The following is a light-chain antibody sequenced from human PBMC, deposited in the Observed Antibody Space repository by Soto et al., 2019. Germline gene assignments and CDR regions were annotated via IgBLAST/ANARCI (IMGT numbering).Light chain of an antibody. J-gene: IGLJ1*01. Sequence: QSALTQPRSVSGSPGQSVTISCTGTSSDVGAYDYVSWYQQHPGKAPKLMIYDVSKRPSGVPDRFSGSKSGNTASLTISGLQAEDEADYYCCSYAGSYTFYVFGTGTKVT. CDR3: CSYAGSYTFYV. CDR2: DVS. CDR1: SSDVGAYDY. V-gene: IGLV2-11*01.